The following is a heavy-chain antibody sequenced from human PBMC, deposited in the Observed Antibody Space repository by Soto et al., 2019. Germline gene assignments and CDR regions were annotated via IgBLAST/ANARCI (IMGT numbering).Heavy chain of an antibody. CDR2: IYHSGST. D-gene: IGHD6-19*01. V-gene: IGHV4-30-2*01. J-gene: IGHJ5*02. CDR1: GGSISIGGYY. Sequence: SETLCVSCVVSGGSISIGGYYRSWIRQPPGKGLEWIGYIYHSGSTYYNPSLKSRVTISVDRSKTQFSLKLSSVTAAATAVYYCARTSAVASNWFDPWGQGTMVPVSS. CDR3: ARTSAVASNWFDP.